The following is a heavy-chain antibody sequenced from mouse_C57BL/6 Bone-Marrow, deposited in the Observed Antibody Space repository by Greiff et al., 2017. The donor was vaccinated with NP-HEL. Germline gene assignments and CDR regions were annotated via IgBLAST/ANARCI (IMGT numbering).Heavy chain of an antibody. J-gene: IGHJ1*03. CDR3: ARQGDYYGSSYVGWYFDV. V-gene: IGHV5-6*01. D-gene: IGHD1-1*01. CDR1: GFTFSSYG. CDR2: ISSGGSYT. Sequence: EVQRVESGGDLVKPGGSLKLSCAASGFTFSSYGMSWVRQTPDKRLEWVATISSGGSYTYYPDSVKGRFTISRDNAKNTLYLQMSSLKSEDTAMYYCARQGDYYGSSYVGWYFDVWGTGTTVTVSS.